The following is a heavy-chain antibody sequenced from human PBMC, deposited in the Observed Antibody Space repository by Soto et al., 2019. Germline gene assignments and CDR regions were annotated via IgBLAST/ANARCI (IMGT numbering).Heavy chain of an antibody. Sequence: QVQLVQSGAEVKKPGTSVKVSCKASGYTFTSNGISGVRQAPGQGLEWMGWISTYNGNTNYAQKLQGRVTMTRDTSKSIAYMELRDLRSDDTAVYYCARDGYGDYGYWGQGSLVTVSS. J-gene: IGHJ4*02. CDR1: GYTFTSNG. V-gene: IGHV1-18*01. D-gene: IGHD4-17*01. CDR2: ISTYNGNT. CDR3: ARDGYGDYGY.